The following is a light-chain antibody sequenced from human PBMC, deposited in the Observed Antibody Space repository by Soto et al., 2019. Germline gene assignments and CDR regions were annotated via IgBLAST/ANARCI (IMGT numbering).Light chain of an antibody. Sequence: EIVLTQSPGTLSLSPGERATLSCRASQSVSNNYLAWYQQKPGQAPRLLIYGISSRATGIPDRFSGSGSGTDFTLTISRLEPEDFAVYYCQQRSNSFGGGTKVEIK. CDR1: QSVSNNY. V-gene: IGKV3-20*01. CDR3: QQRSNS. J-gene: IGKJ4*01. CDR2: GIS.